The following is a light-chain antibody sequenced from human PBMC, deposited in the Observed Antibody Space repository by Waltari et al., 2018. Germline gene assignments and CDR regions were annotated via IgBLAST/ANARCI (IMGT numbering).Light chain of an antibody. J-gene: IGLJ2*01. Sequence: QSVLTQPPSVSESPGQRVTMSCSGSNSNIANNAVNWYQQLPGRAPKLLIYYDDLVSSGVSDRFSGSKSGTSASLAISGLQSEDEADYYWAAWDDSLNGPVFGGGTKLTVV. V-gene: IGLV1-36*01. CDR3: AAWDDSLNGPV. CDR1: NSNIANNA. CDR2: YDD.